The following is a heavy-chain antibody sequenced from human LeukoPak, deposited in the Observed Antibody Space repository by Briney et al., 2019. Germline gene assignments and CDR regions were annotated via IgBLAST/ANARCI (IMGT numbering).Heavy chain of an antibody. CDR1: RDTFINDY. V-gene: IGHV1-46*01. CDR3: AREGMASAFDV. D-gene: IGHD5-24*01. Sequence: ASVMVSCRASRDTFINDYIHWVRQAPGQGLEWMGVIIPAGDSTSYAQKFEDRLTLTRDMSTSTLYLDMRNLRSDDTAVYYCAREGMASAFDVWGQGTVVTVSS. CDR2: IIPAGDST. J-gene: IGHJ3*01.